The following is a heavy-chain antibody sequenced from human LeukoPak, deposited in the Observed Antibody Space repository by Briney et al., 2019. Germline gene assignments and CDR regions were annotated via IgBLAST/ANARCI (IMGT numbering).Heavy chain of an antibody. CDR1: GDSIISNIYW. J-gene: IGHJ3*01. Sequence: SETLSLTCTVSGDSIISNIYWWDWVRLPPGKGLEWIGAAFYTGRTFYSPSLKSRVTISVDTSKNQFSLDLSSATAADTAVYYCARRRHNFDFYDVWGQGTRVTVSS. D-gene: IGHD3/OR15-3a*01. V-gene: IGHV4-39*01. CDR2: AFYTGRT. CDR3: ARRRHNFDFYDV.